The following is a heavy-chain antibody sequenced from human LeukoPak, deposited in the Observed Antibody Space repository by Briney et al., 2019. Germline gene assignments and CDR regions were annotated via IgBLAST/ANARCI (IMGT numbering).Heavy chain of an antibody. D-gene: IGHD1-1*01. CDR1: GFTFSSYA. CDR3: AKGRNWTPIRPDAFDI. V-gene: IGHV3-23*01. J-gene: IGHJ3*02. Sequence: GGSLRLSCAASGFTFSSYAMGWLRQAPGKGLEWVSAISGSGGSTYYADSVKGRFTISRDNSKNTLYLQMNSLRAEDTAVYYCAKGRNWTPIRPDAFDIWGQGTMVTVSS. CDR2: ISGSGGST.